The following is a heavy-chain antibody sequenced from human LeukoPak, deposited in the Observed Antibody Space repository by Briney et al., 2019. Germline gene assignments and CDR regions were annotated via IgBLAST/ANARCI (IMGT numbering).Heavy chain of an antibody. CDR1: GFTFSSYS. J-gene: IGHJ6*02. CDR3: ARENYRCSSTSCYVDYYGMDV. V-gene: IGHV3-53*01. D-gene: IGHD2-2*01. CDR2: IYSGGST. Sequence: PGGSLRLSCGASGFTFSSYSMSWVRQAPGKGLEWVSVIYSGGSTYYADSVKGRFTISRDNSKNTLYLQMNSLRAEDTAVYYCARENYRCSSTSCYVDYYGMDVWGQGTTVTVSS.